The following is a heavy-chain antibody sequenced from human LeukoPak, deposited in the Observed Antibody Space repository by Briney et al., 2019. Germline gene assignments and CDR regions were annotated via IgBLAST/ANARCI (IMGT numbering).Heavy chain of an antibody. CDR1: GGSISSSSYY. D-gene: IGHD2-8*01. V-gene: IGHV4-39*01. CDR3: ATHVSGCTNGVCYNLAF. CDR2: IYYSGST. J-gene: IGHJ4*02. Sequence: SETLSLTCTVSGGSISSSSYYWGWIRQPPGKGLEWIGSIYYSGSTYYNPSLKSRVTISVDTSKTQFSLKLSSVTAADTAVYYCATHVSGCTNGVCYNLAFWGQGTLVTVSS.